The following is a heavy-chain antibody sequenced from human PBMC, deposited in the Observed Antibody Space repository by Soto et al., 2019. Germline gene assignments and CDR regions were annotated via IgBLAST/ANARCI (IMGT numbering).Heavy chain of an antibody. D-gene: IGHD1-26*01. CDR1: GFTFSSYG. CDR2: ISYDGSNK. CDR3: AKVGATIDY. Sequence: GGSLRLSCAASGFTFSSYGMHWVRQAPGKGLEWVAVISYDGSNKYYADSVKGRFTISRDNSKNTLYLQMNSLRAEDTAVYYCAKVGATIDYWGQGTLVTVSS. J-gene: IGHJ4*02. V-gene: IGHV3-30*18.